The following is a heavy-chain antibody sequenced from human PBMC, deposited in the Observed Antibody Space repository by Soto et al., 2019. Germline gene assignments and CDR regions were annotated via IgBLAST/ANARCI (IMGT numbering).Heavy chain of an antibody. Sequence: GGSLRLSCAASGFTFSSYSMNWVRQAPGKGLEWVSSISSSSSYIYYADSVKGRFTISRDNAKNSLYLQMNSLRAEDTAVYYCARDLKYCSSTSCYARDYFDYWGQGTLVTVSS. V-gene: IGHV3-21*01. CDR1: GFTFSSYS. D-gene: IGHD2-2*01. CDR3: ARDLKYCSSTSCYARDYFDY. CDR2: ISSSSSYI. J-gene: IGHJ4*02.